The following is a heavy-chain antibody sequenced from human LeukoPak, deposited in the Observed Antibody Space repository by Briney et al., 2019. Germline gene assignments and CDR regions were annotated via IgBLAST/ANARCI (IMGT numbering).Heavy chain of an antibody. CDR3: ARGPPLDDSSGYAPIAFDI. Sequence: AGESLKISCKGSGYSFTSYWIGWVRQMPGKGLEWMGIIYPGDSDTRYSPSFQGQVTISADKSISTAYLQWSSLKASDTAMYYCARGPPLDDSSGYAPIAFDIWGQGTMVTVSS. D-gene: IGHD3-22*01. J-gene: IGHJ3*02. CDR1: GYSFTSYW. CDR2: IYPGDSDT. V-gene: IGHV5-51*01.